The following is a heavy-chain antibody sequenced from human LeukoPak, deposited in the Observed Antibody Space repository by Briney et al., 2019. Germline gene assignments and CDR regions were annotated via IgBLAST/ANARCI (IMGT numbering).Heavy chain of an antibody. CDR3: ARDGEYYDSRGSYFDS. D-gene: IGHD3-22*01. CDR2: ISANDGNT. CDR1: GYTFTSYG. J-gene: IGHJ4*02. Sequence: ASVKVSCKASGYTFTSYGISWVRQAPGQGLEWMGWISANDGNTDYPQKLQGRVTMTTDTSTSTAYTELRSLRSDDTAVYYCARDGEYYDSRGSYFDSWGQGTLVTVSS. V-gene: IGHV1-18*01.